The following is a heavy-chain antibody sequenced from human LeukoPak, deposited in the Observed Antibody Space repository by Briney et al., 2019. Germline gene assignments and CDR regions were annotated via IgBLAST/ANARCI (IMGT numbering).Heavy chain of an antibody. D-gene: IGHD6-19*01. J-gene: IGHJ6*02. Sequence: PGGSLRLSCAASGFTFSDHFMDWVRQAPGKGLEWVGRIRKRPNSYTTEYAASVQGRFAISRDDSKNSLYLQMNSLRAEDTALYCCAKGGIAVAGTGGETYYYYYGMDVWGQGTTVTVSS. CDR2: IRKRPNSYTT. CDR1: GFTFSDHF. CDR3: AKGGIAVAGTGGETYYYYYGMDV. V-gene: IGHV3-72*01.